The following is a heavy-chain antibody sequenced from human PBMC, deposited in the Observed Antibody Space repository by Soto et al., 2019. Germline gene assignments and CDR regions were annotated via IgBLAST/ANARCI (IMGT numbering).Heavy chain of an antibody. J-gene: IGHJ4*02. CDR2: IIPIFGTA. CDR1: GGTFSSYA. Sequence: ASVKVSCKASGGTFSSYAISWVRQAPGQGLEWMGGIIPIFGTANYAQKFQGRVTITADESTSTAYMELSRLRSDDTAVYYCARDRPLDYYDSSGYYGPHDYWGQGTLVTVSS. V-gene: IGHV1-69*13. D-gene: IGHD3-22*01. CDR3: ARDRPLDYYDSSGYYGPHDY.